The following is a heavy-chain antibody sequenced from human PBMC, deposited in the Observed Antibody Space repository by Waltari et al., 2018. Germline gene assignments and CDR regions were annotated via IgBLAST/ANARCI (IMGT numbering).Heavy chain of an antibody. V-gene: IGHV3-11*01. CDR3: ARSSGSYSELY. Sequence: QVQLVESGGGLVKPGGSLRLSCAASGFTFSDFYMSVIRQAPGRWLWWVSYISSIVSSINYADSVKCRFTISRDKAKNSLYLQMNSLRAEDTSVYYCARSSGSYSELYWGQGTLVTVSS. D-gene: IGHD1-26*01. J-gene: IGHJ4*02. CDR2: ISSIVSSI. CDR1: GFTFSDFY.